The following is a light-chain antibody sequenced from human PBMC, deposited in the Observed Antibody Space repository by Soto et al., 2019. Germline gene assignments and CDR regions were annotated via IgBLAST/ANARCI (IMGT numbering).Light chain of an antibody. CDR2: TAS. CDR3: QQSFSTPYT. Sequence: DIQMTQPPSSLSASVGDSVTIPCRASQRINKYLNWYQQRSGRAPRLLIHTASSLHSGVPSRFSGSGSGSDFTLTISSLQPEDFATYFCQQSFSTPYTFGQGTKLEI. J-gene: IGKJ2*01. V-gene: IGKV1-39*01. CDR1: QRINKY.